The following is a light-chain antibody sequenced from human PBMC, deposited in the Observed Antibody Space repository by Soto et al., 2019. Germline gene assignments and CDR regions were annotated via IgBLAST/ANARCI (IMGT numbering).Light chain of an antibody. CDR1: QSISTN. J-gene: IGKJ1*01. V-gene: IGKV3-15*01. Sequence: EILMTQSPATLSVSPGERATLSCRATQSISTNLAWYQQKPGQAPRLLIFGASTRATGIPARFSGSGSGTEFTLTISSLQSEDFAFYYCQNYNNWPSWTFGQGTKVEIK. CDR3: QNYNNWPSWT. CDR2: GAS.